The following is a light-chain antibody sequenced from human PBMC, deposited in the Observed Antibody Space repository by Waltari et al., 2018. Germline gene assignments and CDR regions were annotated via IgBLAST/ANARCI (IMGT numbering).Light chain of an antibody. J-gene: IGKJ4*01. CDR3: QQYNGYSGT. CDR1: QSISSW. CDR2: KAS. V-gene: IGKV1-5*03. Sequence: DIQMTQSPSALSASVGDRVIITCRDSQSISSWLAWYQQKAGKAPKLLIYKASTLQSGVPSRFSGSGSGTEFTLTISRLQPDDSATYYCQQYNGYSGTFGGGTKVEI.